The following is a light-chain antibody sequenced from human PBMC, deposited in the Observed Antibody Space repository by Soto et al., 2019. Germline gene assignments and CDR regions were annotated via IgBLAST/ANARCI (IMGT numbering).Light chain of an antibody. CDR2: AAS. V-gene: IGKV1-9*01. CDR1: QGISSY. J-gene: IGKJ4*01. CDR3: QRLNNYPH. Sequence: DIQLTQSPSFLSASVGDRVTITCRASQGISSYLAWYQEKPGKAPKLLIYAASTLQSGVPARFSGSGSGTEFTLTISRLQAEDFATYYCQRLNNYPHFGGGTKVEIK.